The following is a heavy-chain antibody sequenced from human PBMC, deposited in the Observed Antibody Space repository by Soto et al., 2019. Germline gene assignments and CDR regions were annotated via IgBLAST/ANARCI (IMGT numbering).Heavy chain of an antibody. CDR1: DGSITTSY. V-gene: IGHV4-59*01. D-gene: IGHD2-15*01. Sequence: QVQLQESGPGLVKPAETLSLTCSVSDGSITTSYWSWVRQPPGKGLEWIGYIYYSGSTNYNPSLNXXVXMXXDMSKKQFSLKLSSVTAADTAVYYCARRKGSYLDYWGQGTLVTVSS. J-gene: IGHJ4*02. CDR3: ARRKGSYLDY. CDR2: IYYSGST.